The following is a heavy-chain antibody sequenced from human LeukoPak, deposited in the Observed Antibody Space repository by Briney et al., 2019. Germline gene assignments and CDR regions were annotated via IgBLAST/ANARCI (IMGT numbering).Heavy chain of an antibody. CDR1: GFTFSSYG. Sequence: PGGSLRLSCAASGFTFSSYGMHWVRQAPGKGLEYVSSISSNGGSTYYANSVKGRFTISRDNSKNTLYLQMGSLRAEDMAVYYCARDSRTGGTTLPKSFDYWGQGTLVTVSS. J-gene: IGHJ4*02. D-gene: IGHD1-1*01. V-gene: IGHV3-64*01. CDR2: ISSNGGST. CDR3: ARDSRTGGTTLPKSFDY.